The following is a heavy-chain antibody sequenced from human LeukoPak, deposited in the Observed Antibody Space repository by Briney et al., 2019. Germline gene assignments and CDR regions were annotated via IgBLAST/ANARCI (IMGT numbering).Heavy chain of an antibody. CDR2: MNPNSGNT. Sequence: GASVKVSCKASGYTFTSYDINWVRQATGQGLEWMGWMNPNSGNTGYAQKFQGRVTITRNTSISTAYMELSSLRSEDTAVYYCALENSGSFPSLFDYWGQGSLVTVSS. J-gene: IGHJ4*02. D-gene: IGHD1-26*01. CDR1: GYTFTSYD. V-gene: IGHV1-8*03. CDR3: ALENSGSFPSLFDY.